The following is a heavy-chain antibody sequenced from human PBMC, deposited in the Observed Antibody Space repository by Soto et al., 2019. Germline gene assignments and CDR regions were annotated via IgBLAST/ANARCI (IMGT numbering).Heavy chain of an antibody. J-gene: IGHJ6*02. CDR3: AKDLSDYYYGMDV. CDR2: ISWDGGST. Sequence: GESLKISCAASGFTFDDYAMHWVRQAPGKGLEWVSLISWDGGSTYYADSVKGRFTISRDNSKNSLYLQMNSLRAEDTALYYCAKDLSDYYYGMDVWGQGTTVTVSS. V-gene: IGHV3-43D*03. CDR1: GFTFDDYA.